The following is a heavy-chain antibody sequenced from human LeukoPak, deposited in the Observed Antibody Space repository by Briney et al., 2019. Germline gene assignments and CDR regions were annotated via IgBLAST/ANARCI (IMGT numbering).Heavy chain of an antibody. CDR1: GGSINDQY. CDR3: ARWNYTSAPNWFDP. Sequence: SETLSLTCTVSGGSINDQYWSWIRQPPGKGLEWIGYAHYTGGTNYSPSLKNRVTISVDTSTNQFTLKLYSVTAADTAVYFCARWNYTSAPNWFDPWGQGTLVTVSS. CDR2: AHYTGGT. J-gene: IGHJ5*02. D-gene: IGHD1-7*01. V-gene: IGHV4-59*11.